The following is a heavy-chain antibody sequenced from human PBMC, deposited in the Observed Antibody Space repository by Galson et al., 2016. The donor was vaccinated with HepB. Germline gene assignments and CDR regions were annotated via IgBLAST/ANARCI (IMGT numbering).Heavy chain of an antibody. V-gene: IGHV3-7*03. J-gene: IGHJ4*02. D-gene: IGHD3-10*01. CDR3: VGWFGDLNT. CDR2: INQDGSDI. Sequence: QAPGKGLEWVAHINQDGSDIYYVDPVKGRFTTSRDKAKKSLYLQLNSLRVDDTALYYCVGWFGDLNTWGQGTLVTVSS.